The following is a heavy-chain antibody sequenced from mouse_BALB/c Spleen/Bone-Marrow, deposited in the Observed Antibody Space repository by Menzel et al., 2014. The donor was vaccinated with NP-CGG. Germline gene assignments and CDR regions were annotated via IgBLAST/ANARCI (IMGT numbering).Heavy chain of an antibody. CDR2: IGIGGST. V-gene: IGHV2-9*02. D-gene: IGHD1-1*01. CDR1: GFSLTDYG. J-gene: IGHJ2*01. Sequence: LVESGPGLVAPSQSLSITCTVSGFSLTDYGVHWVRQPPGKGLEWLGIIGIGGSTNYNSALMSRLSIDKDNSKSQVFLKMNSLQTDDTAMYYCARASYYYGSGYDYWGQGTTLTVSS. CDR3: ARASYYYGSGYDY.